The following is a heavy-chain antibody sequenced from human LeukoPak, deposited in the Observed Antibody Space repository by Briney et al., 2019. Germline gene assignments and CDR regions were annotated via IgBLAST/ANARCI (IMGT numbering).Heavy chain of an antibody. CDR3: ARERAAAGIDY. CDR1: GFTFSDYN. J-gene: IGHJ4*02. Sequence: GGSLRLSCAASGFTFSDYNMNWVRQAPGKGLEWVSYISSSGSTIYCADSVKGRFTISRDNAKNSLYLQMNSLRAEDTAVYYCARERAAAGIDYWGQGTLVTVSS. CDR2: ISSSGSTI. V-gene: IGHV3-11*01. D-gene: IGHD6-13*01.